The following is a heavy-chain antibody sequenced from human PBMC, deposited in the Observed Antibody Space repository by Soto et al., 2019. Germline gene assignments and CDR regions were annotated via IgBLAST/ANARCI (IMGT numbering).Heavy chain of an antibody. Sequence: EVQLLESGGGLVQPGGSLRLSCAASGFTFSSYAMWWVRQAPGKGLECVSAISGGGETTYYADSVKGRFTISRDNAKNTRERQMNSLRAEDTAVYYGACNSGSGSYYVDYWGQGTLVTVSS. V-gene: IGHV3-23*01. CDR2: ISGGGETT. CDR1: GFTFSSYA. D-gene: IGHD3-10*01. CDR3: ACNSGSGSYYVDY. J-gene: IGHJ4*02.